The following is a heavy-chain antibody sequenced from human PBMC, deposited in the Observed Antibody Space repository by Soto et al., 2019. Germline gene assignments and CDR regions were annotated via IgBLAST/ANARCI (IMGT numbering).Heavy chain of an antibody. J-gene: IGHJ4*02. Sequence: XETLSLTCTVSGASVSSGSYYWSWIRQPPGKGLEWIGYIFYTGSTNYNPSLKSRVTISVDTSKNQFSLKLSSVTAADTAVYYCARGYSYFDYWGQGTLVTVSS. CDR2: IFYTGST. D-gene: IGHD2-15*01. V-gene: IGHV4-61*01. CDR1: GASVSSGSYY. CDR3: ARGYSYFDY.